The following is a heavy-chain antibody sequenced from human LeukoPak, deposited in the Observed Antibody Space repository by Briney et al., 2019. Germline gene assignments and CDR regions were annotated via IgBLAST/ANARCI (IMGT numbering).Heavy chain of an antibody. D-gene: IGHD3-10*01. CDR1: GGSVSSGSYY. CDR2: IHYSEST. Sequence: SETLSLTCTVSGGSVSSGSYYWSWIRQPPGKGLEWIGYIHYSESTKYNPSLKSRVTMSVDTSKNQFSLKLSSVTAADTAVYYCASRSGSFSDALDIWGQGTLVTVSS. CDR3: ASRSGSFSDALDI. J-gene: IGHJ3*02. V-gene: IGHV4-61*01.